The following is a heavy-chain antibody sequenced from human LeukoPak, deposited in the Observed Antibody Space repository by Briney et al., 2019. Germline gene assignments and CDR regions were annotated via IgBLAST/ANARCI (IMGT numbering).Heavy chain of an antibody. J-gene: IGHJ4*02. CDR2: MNPNSGNT. Sequence: ASVKVSCKASGYTFTSYDINWVRQASGQGLEWMGWMNPNSGNTGYAQKFQGRVTITRNTSISTAYMELSSLRSEDTAVYYCARTQTFSSGWYGDFDYWGQGTLVTVSS. CDR3: ARTQTFSSGWYGDFDY. V-gene: IGHV1-8*03. CDR1: GYTFTSYD. D-gene: IGHD6-19*01.